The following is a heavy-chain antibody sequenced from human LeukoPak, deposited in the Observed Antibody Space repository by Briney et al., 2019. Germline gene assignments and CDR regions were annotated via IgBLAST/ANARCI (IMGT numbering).Heavy chain of an antibody. CDR2: INGDGSST. CDR3: ARVGYSGYDYDY. V-gene: IGHV3-74*01. D-gene: IGHD5-12*01. CDR1: RCTFTTHW. J-gene: IGHJ4*02. Sequence: PGGSLRLSCAASRCTFTTHWLHWVRPAPGKGLVLVSRINGDGSSTTYADSVEGRCTISRDNSKDALFLQMNSLRAEDTAVYYCARVGYSGYDYDYWGQGTLVTVSS.